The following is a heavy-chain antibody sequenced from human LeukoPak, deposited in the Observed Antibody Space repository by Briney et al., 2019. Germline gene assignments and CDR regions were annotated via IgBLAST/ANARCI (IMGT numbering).Heavy chain of an antibody. Sequence: PSETLSLTCSVSGGSISSSSYYWGWIRQPPGKGREWIGSIYYSGSTYYNPSLKSRVTISVDTSKNQFSLKLSSVTAADTAVYYCARDRGVKDYDYVWGRTWYFDLWGRGTLVTVSS. J-gene: IGHJ2*01. V-gene: IGHV4-39*07. CDR1: GGSISSSSYY. D-gene: IGHD3-16*01. CDR3: ARDRGVKDYDYVWGRTWYFDL. CDR2: IYYSGST.